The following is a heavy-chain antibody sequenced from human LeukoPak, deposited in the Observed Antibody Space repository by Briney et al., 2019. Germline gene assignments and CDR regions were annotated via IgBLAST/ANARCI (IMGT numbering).Heavy chain of an antibody. Sequence: SETLSLTCTVSGGSISSSSYYWGWIRQPPGKGLEWIGSIYYSGSTYYNPSLKSRVTISVDTSKNQFSLKLSSVTAADTAVYYCARRVDYDSSGYYLDYWGQGTLVTVSS. CDR1: GGSISSSSYY. CDR3: ARRVDYDSSGYYLDY. J-gene: IGHJ4*02. V-gene: IGHV4-39*01. D-gene: IGHD3-22*01. CDR2: IYYSGST.